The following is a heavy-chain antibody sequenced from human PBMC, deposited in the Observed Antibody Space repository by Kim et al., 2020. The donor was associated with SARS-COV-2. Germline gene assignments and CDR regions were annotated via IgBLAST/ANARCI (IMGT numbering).Heavy chain of an antibody. CDR2: ISYDGSNK. CDR1: GFTFSSYG. D-gene: IGHD6-13*01. J-gene: IGHJ6*02. V-gene: IGHV3-30*18. CDR3: AKVKQQLAYYYYYGMDV. Sequence: GGSLRLSCAASGFTFSSYGMHWVRQAPGKGLEWVAVISYDGSNKYYADSVKGRFTISRDNSKNTLYLQMNSLRAEDTAVYYCAKVKQQLAYYYYYGMDVWGQGTTVTVSS.